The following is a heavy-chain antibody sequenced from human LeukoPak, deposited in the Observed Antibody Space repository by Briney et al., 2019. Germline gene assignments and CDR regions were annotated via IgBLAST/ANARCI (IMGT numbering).Heavy chain of an antibody. CDR1: GFTVSNNY. CDR2: IYSDGRE. Sequence: PGGSLRLSCAASGFTVSNNYMSWVRQAPGKGLEWVSVIYSDGREYYADSVKGRFTISRDNSKNTLYLQMNSLRAEDTAVYYCARDLYDSSADDAFDIWGQGTMVTVSS. CDR3: ARDLYDSSADDAFDI. J-gene: IGHJ3*02. D-gene: IGHD3-22*01. V-gene: IGHV3-66*01.